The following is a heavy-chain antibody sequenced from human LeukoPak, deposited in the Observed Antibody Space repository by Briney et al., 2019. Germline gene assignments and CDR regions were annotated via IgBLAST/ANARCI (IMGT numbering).Heavy chain of an antibody. J-gene: IGHJ6*04. CDR3: ASCLNYGSGRIYYLDV. D-gene: IGHD3-10*01. V-gene: IGHV1-18*01. CDR2: ISAYNGNT. Sequence: GASVKVSCEASGYTFTSYGISWVRQAPGQGLEWMGWISAYNGNTNYAQKFQGRVIMTEDTSTDTAYMELSSLRSEDTAVYYCASCLNYGSGRIYYLDVWGKGTTVTVSS. CDR1: GYTFTSYG.